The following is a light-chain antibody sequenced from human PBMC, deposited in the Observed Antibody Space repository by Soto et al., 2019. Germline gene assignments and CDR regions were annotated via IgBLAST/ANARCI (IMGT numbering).Light chain of an antibody. J-gene: IGKJ1*01. Sequence: IVLTQSQDTLSLSPGERATLSCRASQSISSTYFACYQQKPGQAPRLLIDGASTRATGIPARFSGSGSGTEFTLTSTSLQSEDFALYYCQQYHNLWTFGQGTKV. CDR2: GAS. CDR3: QQYHNLWT. V-gene: IGKV3D-7*01. CDR1: QSISSTY.